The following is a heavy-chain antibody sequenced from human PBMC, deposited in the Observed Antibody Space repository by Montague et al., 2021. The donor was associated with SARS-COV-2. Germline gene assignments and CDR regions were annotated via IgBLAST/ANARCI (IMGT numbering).Heavy chain of an antibody. V-gene: IGHV3-23*03. D-gene: IGHD3-3*01. J-gene: IGHJ4*02. CDR3: AKGGYSPLTIFGVVRSHYYFDY. CDR2: IYSGVSST. CDR1: GFTFISYA. Sequence: LSLSLSASGFTFISYAMSWVRQAPGKGLEWVSVIYSGVSSTYYADSVKGRFTISRDNSKNTLYLQMNSLRAEDTAVYYCAKGGYSPLTIFGVVRSHYYFDYWGQGTLVTVSS.